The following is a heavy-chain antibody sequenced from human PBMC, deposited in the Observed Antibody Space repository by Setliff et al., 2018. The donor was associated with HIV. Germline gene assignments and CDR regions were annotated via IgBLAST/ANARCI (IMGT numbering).Heavy chain of an antibody. D-gene: IGHD2-2*01. Sequence: SETLSLTCAVYGGSFSGYYWSWIRQPPGKGLEWIGEINHSGSTNYNPSLKSRVTMSVDTSKNQFPLELNSVTAADTAVYYCARALYHHRRDHYYIDVWGKGTTVTVSS. J-gene: IGHJ6*03. V-gene: IGHV4-34*01. CDR2: INHSGST. CDR1: GGSFSGYY. CDR3: ARALYHHRRDHYYIDV.